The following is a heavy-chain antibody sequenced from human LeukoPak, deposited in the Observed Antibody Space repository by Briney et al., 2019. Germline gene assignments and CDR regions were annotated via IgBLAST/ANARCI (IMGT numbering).Heavy chain of an antibody. J-gene: IGHJ4*02. D-gene: IGHD3-10*01. Sequence: PSQTLSLTCAVSGGSISSGGYSWSWIRQPPGKGLEWIGYIYHSGSTYYNPSLKSRVTISVDRSKNQFSLKLSSVTAADTAVYYCARGLGVRGVRSDYWGQGTLVTVSS. V-gene: IGHV4-30-2*01. CDR3: ARGLGVRGVRSDY. CDR1: GGSISSGGYS. CDR2: IYHSGST.